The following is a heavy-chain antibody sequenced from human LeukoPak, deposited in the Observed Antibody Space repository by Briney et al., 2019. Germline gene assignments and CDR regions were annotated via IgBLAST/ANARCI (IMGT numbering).Heavy chain of an antibody. V-gene: IGHV1-2*02. CDR2: INPNSGGT. J-gene: IGHJ6*03. CDR1: GYTFTGYH. D-gene: IGHD2/OR15-2a*01. CDR3: ASHSKPYYYYYYMDV. Sequence: ASVKLSCKASGYTFTGYHMHWVRQAPGQGLEGMGWINPNSGGTNYAQKFQGRVTMTRDTSISTAYMELSRLRSDDTAVYYCASHSKPYYYYYYMDVWGKGTTVTVSS.